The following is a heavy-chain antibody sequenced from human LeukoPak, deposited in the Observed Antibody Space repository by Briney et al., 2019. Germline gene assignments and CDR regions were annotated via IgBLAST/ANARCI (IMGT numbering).Heavy chain of an antibody. CDR2: ISGNGGST. V-gene: IGHV3-23*01. CDR1: GFTFSSYA. D-gene: IGHD3-3*02. Sequence: GGSLRLSCAASGFTFSSYAMSWVRQAPGKGLEWVSTISGNGGSTYYADSVKGRFTISRDTSKNTLSLQMNNLGAEDTAVYFCARVGDHFHWNLDLWGRGTLVTVSS. J-gene: IGHJ2*01. CDR3: ARVGDHFHWNLDL.